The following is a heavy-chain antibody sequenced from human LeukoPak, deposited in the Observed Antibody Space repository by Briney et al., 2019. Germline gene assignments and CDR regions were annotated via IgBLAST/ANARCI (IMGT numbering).Heavy chain of an antibody. V-gene: IGHV1-3*01. J-gene: IGHJ4*02. Sequence: GASVKVSCKASGYTFTSYAMHWVRQAPGQRLEWMGWINAGNGNTKYSQKFQGRVTITWDTSASTAYMELSSLRSEDTAVYYCARGHGFYGDYAPDYWGQGTLVTVSS. D-gene: IGHD4-17*01. CDR3: ARGHGFYGDYAPDY. CDR2: INAGNGNT. CDR1: GYTFTSYA.